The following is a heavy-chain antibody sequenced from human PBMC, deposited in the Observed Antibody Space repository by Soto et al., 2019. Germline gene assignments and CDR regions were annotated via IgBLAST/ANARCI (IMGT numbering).Heavy chain of an antibody. CDR1: GGTFSSYA. J-gene: IGHJ5*02. CDR3: AVGGYCSGGSCYDKRWFDP. CDR2: IIPIFGTA. D-gene: IGHD2-15*01. Sequence: ASVKVSCKASGGTFSSYAISWVRQAPGQGLEWMGGIIPIFGTANYAQKFQGRVTITADESTSTAYMELSSLRSEDTAVYYCAVGGYCSGGSCYDKRWFDPWGQGTLVTVSS. V-gene: IGHV1-69*13.